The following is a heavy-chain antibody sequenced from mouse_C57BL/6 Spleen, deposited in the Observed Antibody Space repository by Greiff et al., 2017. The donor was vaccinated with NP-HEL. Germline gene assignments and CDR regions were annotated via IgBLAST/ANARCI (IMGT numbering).Heavy chain of an antibody. CDR1: GYAFSSYW. D-gene: IGHD2-1*01. V-gene: IGHV1-80*01. J-gene: IGHJ1*03. CDR2: IYPGDGDT. CDR3: ARYGNYGYGDD. Sequence: QVQLQQSGAELVKPGASVKISCKASGYAFSSYWMHWVKQRPGQGLEWIGQIYPGDGDTNYNGKFKGKATLTADKSSSTAYMQLSSLTSEDTAVYFCARYGNYGYGDDWGKGTTVTVSS.